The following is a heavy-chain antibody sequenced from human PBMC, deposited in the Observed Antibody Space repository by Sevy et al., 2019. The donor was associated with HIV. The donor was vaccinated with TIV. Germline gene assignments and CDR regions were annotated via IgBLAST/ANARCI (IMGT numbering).Heavy chain of an antibody. CDR2: IGGSGVST. J-gene: IGHJ3*02. D-gene: IGHD5-18*01. Sequence: GGSLRLSCAASGFPFSSYAMSWVRQAPGKGLEWVSAIGGSGVSTYYADSVKGQFTISRDNSKNTLYLQMNSLRAEDTAVYYCAKDRAAMVGDAFDIWGQGTMVTVSS. CDR3: AKDRAAMVGDAFDI. V-gene: IGHV3-23*01. CDR1: GFPFSSYA.